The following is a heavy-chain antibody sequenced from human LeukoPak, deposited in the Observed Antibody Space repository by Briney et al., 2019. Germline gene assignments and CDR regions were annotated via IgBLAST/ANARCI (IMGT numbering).Heavy chain of an antibody. Sequence: PGGSLRLSCAASGFTFSSYAMTWVRQAPGKGLEWISAINGGAYSTSYADSVKGRFTISRDNSKNTLYLQMNSLRAEDTAVYYCATNSSGFKLGDAFDIWGQGTLVTVSS. D-gene: IGHD3-22*01. J-gene: IGHJ3*02. CDR2: INGGAYST. CDR1: GFTFSSYA. V-gene: IGHV3-23*01. CDR3: ATNSSGFKLGDAFDI.